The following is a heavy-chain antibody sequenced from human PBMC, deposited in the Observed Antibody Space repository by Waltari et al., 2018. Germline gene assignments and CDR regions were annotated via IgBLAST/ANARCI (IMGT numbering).Heavy chain of an antibody. D-gene: IGHD1-1*01. V-gene: IGHV3-74*01. J-gene: IGHJ4*02. Sequence: EVQLVESGGGLVQPGGSLRLSCAASGFTFSSSSMHWVSQAPGKGLVWVSRINGDGSSTVYVDSVKGRFTISRDNAKNTVFLQMNGLRADDTAVYYCTTGGGLSQYWGRGTLVTVSS. CDR2: INGDGSST. CDR1: GFTFSSSS. CDR3: TTGGGLSQY.